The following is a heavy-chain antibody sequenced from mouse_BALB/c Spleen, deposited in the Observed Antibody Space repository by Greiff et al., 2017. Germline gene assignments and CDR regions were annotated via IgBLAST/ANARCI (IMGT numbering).Heavy chain of an antibody. V-gene: IGHV3-2*02. J-gene: IGHJ1*01. CDR2: ISYSGST. CDR3: ARERYGNYWYFDV. D-gene: IGHD2-10*02. Sequence: EVKLQESGPGLVKPSQSLSLTCTVTGYSITSDYAWNWIRQFPGNKLEWMGYISYSGSTSYNPSLKSRISITRDTSKNQFFLQLNSVTTEDTATYYCARERYGNYWYFDVWGAGTTGTVSS. CDR1: GYSITSDYA.